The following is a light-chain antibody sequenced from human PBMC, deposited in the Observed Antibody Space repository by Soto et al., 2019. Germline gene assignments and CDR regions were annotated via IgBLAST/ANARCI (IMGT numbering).Light chain of an antibody. CDR1: QSVSSSY. CDR3: QQYGSSPLT. Sequence: EIVLTQSPGTLSLSPGERGTLSCRASQSVSSSYLAWYQQKPGQAPRLLMYGTSTRATGTPDRFSGSGSGTDFTLTISRLEPEDFAVYYCQQYGSSPLTFGGGTKVDIK. CDR2: GTS. V-gene: IGKV3-20*01. J-gene: IGKJ4*01.